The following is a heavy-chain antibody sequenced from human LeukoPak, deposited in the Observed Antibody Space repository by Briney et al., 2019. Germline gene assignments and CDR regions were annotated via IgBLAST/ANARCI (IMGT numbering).Heavy chain of an antibody. CDR3: AREAPLGYCSSTSCYEDY. V-gene: IGHV4-30-4*08. Sequence: PSETLSLTCTVSGGSISSGDYYWSWIRQPPGKGPEWIGYIYYSGSTYYNPSLKSRVTISVDTSKNQFSLKLSSVTAADTAVYYCAREAPLGYCSSTSCYEDYWGQGTLVTVSS. CDR1: GGSISSGDYY. D-gene: IGHD2-2*01. J-gene: IGHJ4*02. CDR2: IYYSGST.